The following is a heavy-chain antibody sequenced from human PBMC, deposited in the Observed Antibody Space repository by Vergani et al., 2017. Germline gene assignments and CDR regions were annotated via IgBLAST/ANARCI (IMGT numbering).Heavy chain of an antibody. CDR2: IIPIFGTA. V-gene: IGHV1-69*13. CDR3: AIDRGIIVATPMTYYGMDV. D-gene: IGHD5-12*01. J-gene: IGHJ6*02. CDR1: GGTFSSYA. Sequence: QVQLVQSGAEVKKPGSSVKVSCKASGGTFSSYAISWVRQAPGQGLEWMGRIIPIFGTANYAQKFQGRVTITADEATSTAYMELSSLRSEDTAVYYCAIDRGIIVATPMTYYGMDVWGQGTTVTVSS.